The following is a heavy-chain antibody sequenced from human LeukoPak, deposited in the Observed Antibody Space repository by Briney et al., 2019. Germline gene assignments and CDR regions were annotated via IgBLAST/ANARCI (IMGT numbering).Heavy chain of an antibody. CDR1: GFTFNSFA. Sequence: GGSLRLSCAASGFTFNSFAMNWLRQAPGKGLEWVSSISGSDGTSHYAEFVKGRFAISRDNSKNTRYLQMNSLRAEDTAAYYCAKSLGVGGYTRYKGFDQWGQGTLVVVSS. V-gene: IGHV3-23*01. CDR2: ISGSDGTS. J-gene: IGHJ4*02. D-gene: IGHD3-16*02. CDR3: AKSLGVGGYTRYKGFDQ.